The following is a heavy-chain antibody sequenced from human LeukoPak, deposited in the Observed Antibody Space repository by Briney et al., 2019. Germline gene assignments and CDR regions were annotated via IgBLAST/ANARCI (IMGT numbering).Heavy chain of an antibody. CDR3: AKDLGLKVFDY. Sequence: GGSLRLSCAASGFTFSNHAIHWVRQAPGKGLEWLAVISYDGSDKYYADSVKGRFTISRDNSKNTVYMQMNGLRADDTAVYFCAKDLGLKVFDYWGQGTLVTVSS. CDR2: ISYDGSDK. J-gene: IGHJ4*02. CDR1: GFTFSNHA. V-gene: IGHV3-30*18.